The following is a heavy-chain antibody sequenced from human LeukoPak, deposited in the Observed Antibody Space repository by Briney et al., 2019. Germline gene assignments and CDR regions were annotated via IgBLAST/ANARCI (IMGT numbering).Heavy chain of an antibody. CDR1: GGSISSSSYY. CDR3: ARVSWYYDSSGYYWFDY. Sequence: SETLSLTCTVSGGSISSSSYYWGWIRQPPGKGLEWIGSIYYSGSTYYNPSLKSRVTISVDTSKNQFSLKLSSVTAADTAVYYCARVSWYYDSSGYYWFDYWGQGTLVTVSS. V-gene: IGHV4-39*07. D-gene: IGHD3-22*01. J-gene: IGHJ4*02. CDR2: IYYSGST.